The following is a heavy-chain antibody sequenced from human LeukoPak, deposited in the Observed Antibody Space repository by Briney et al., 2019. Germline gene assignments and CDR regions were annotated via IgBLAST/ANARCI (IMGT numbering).Heavy chain of an antibody. J-gene: IGHJ6*03. D-gene: IGHD3-10*01. Sequence: GASVKVSCKASGYTFTTQAMNWVRQAPGQGLEYIGWIDTNTGNPTYAQGFTGRFVFSLDTSVNTACLQISSLKTEDTGVYYCARRSMVQHMDVWGKETTVTVSS. V-gene: IGHV7-4-1*02. CDR2: IDTNTGNP. CDR1: GYTFTTQA. CDR3: ARRSMVQHMDV.